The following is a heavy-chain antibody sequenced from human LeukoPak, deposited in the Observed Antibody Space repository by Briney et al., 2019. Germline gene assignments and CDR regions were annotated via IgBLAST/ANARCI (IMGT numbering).Heavy chain of an antibody. Sequence: ASVKVSCKASSYTFTHYGMSWVRQAPGQGLEWIGWISGYNGDTNYAQKFQDRVTMTTDTSTSTAYMELRSLRSDDTAVYYCARGLSGSYYNPFDYWGQGSLVTVSS. CDR2: ISGYNGDT. CDR3: ARGLSGSYYNPFDY. CDR1: SYTFTHYG. J-gene: IGHJ4*02. D-gene: IGHD3-10*01. V-gene: IGHV1-18*04.